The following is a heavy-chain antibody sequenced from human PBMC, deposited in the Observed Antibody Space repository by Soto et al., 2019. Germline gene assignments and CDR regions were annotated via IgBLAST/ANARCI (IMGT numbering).Heavy chain of an antibody. Sequence: GASVKVSCKASGYTFTSYGISWVRQAPGQGLGWMGWISAYNGNTNYAQKLQGRVTMTTDTSTSTAYMELRSLRSDDTAVYYCARDGYCSGGSCPSYNWFDPWGQGTLVTVSS. J-gene: IGHJ5*02. D-gene: IGHD2-15*01. CDR3: ARDGYCSGGSCPSYNWFDP. CDR2: ISAYNGNT. CDR1: GYTFTSYG. V-gene: IGHV1-18*01.